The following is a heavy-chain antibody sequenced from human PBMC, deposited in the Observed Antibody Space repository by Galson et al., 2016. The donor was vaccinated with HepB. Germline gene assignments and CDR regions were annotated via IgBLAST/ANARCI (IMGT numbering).Heavy chain of an antibody. CDR2: ISTDGNNK. CDR3: AKDGDYDILTGYSYYFDY. Sequence: SLRLSCAASGFNFNNYGMHWVRQAPGKGLEWVAIISTDGNNKHYGDSVKGRFTISRDNSKNTLYLQMSSLRTEDTAVYYCAKDGDYDILTGYSYYFDYWGQGTLVTVSS. CDR1: GFNFNNYG. V-gene: IGHV3-30*18. J-gene: IGHJ4*02. D-gene: IGHD3-9*01.